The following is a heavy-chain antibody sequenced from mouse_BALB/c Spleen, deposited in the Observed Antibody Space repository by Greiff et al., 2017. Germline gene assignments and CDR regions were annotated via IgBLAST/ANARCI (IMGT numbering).Heavy chain of an antibody. CDR2: ISDGGSYT. D-gene: IGHD1-1*01. Sequence: EVQLVESGGGLVKPGGSLKLSCAASGFTFSDYYMYWVRQTPEKRLEWVATISDGGSYTYYPDSVKGRFTISRDNAKNNLYLQMSSLKSEDTAMYYCARDRDRYGSSFVFDYWGQGTTLTVSS. V-gene: IGHV5-4*02. J-gene: IGHJ2*01. CDR1: GFTFSDYY. CDR3: ARDRDRYGSSFVFDY.